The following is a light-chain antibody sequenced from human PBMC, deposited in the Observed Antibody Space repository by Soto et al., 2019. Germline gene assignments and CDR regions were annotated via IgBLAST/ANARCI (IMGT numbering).Light chain of an antibody. Sequence: DIQMTQSPSSLSASVGDRVTITCRASQSISIYLNWYQQKPGKAPKLLIFGASSVQSGVPSRFSGSGSGTDFTLTISSLQPEDFATYYCQQSYSTPLTFGGGTKVEIK. J-gene: IGKJ4*01. V-gene: IGKV1-39*01. CDR2: GAS. CDR1: QSISIY. CDR3: QQSYSTPLT.